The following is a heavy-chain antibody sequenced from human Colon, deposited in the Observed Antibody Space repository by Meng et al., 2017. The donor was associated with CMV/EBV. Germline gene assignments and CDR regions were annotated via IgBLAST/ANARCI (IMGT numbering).Heavy chain of an antibody. CDR1: GFSFSDHC. D-gene: IGHD2-15*01. CDR3: VRDFRGAGDY. CDR2: VRDKAAKYTT. Sequence: GGSLRLSCTTSGFSFSDHCMDWVRQAPGKGLEFVGRVRDKAAKYTTNYAASVRDRFTVLRDDSKNSLYLQMNSLKIEDTAVYYCVRDFRGAGDYWGQGTPVTVSS. J-gene: IGHJ4*02. V-gene: IGHV3-72*01.